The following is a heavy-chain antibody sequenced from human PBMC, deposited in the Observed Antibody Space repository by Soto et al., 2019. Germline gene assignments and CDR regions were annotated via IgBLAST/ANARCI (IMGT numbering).Heavy chain of an antibody. V-gene: IGHV4-30-4*01. CDR1: GGSMSNSYYY. CDR2: VFHSGRT. CDR3: ARWVEVALDYFDS. D-gene: IGHD1-1*01. Sequence: SETLYLTCTVSGGSMSNSYYYWSWVRQTPGKGLEWIGHVFHSGRTYYNPSLKGRVDILVDTSRNQFSLNLNSMTVADAAVYYYARWVEVALDYFDSWGKGIPVTVSS. J-gene: IGHJ4*02.